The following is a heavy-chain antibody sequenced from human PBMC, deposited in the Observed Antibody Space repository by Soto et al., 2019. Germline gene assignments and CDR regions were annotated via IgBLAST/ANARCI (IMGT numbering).Heavy chain of an antibody. CDR3: ARGPPAIAALDS. D-gene: IGHD6-6*01. J-gene: IGHJ4*02. CDR1: GGSFNAYY. CDR2: INHSGST. V-gene: IGHV4-34*01. Sequence: QVQLQQWGAGLLKPSETLSLTCAVYGGSFNAYYWNWLRLPPEKGLEWIGEINHSGSTNYNPSLKSRVTISLDTSKNQFSLKLSSETASDTAVYYCARGPPAIAALDSWGLGALVTVSS.